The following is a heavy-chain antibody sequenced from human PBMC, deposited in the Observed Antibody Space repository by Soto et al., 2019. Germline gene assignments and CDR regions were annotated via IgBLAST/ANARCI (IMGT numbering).Heavy chain of an antibody. Sequence: GSLRLSCAASGFTFSSYSMNWFRQAPGKGLEWVSSISSSSSYIYYADSVKGRFTISRDNAKNSLYLQMNSLRAEDTAVYYCARDPAGSSSGPNWFDPWGQGTLVTVSS. CDR3: ARDPAGSSSGPNWFDP. CDR1: GFTFSSYS. D-gene: IGHD6-6*01. V-gene: IGHV3-21*01. CDR2: ISSSSSYI. J-gene: IGHJ5*02.